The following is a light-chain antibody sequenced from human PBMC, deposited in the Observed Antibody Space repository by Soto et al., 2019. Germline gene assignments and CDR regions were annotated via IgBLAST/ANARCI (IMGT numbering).Light chain of an antibody. CDR1: QSIGSY. CDR2: GAS. CDR3: QQYEKWPPSIT. J-gene: IGKJ5*01. V-gene: IGKV3-15*01. Sequence: ILLTQTPATLSLSLGERATLSCRASQSIGSYLAWYQHKLGQPPRLLIYGASTRATGISARFSGGGSGTEFTLTISSLQSEDFALYFCQQYEKWPPSITFGQGTRLEIK.